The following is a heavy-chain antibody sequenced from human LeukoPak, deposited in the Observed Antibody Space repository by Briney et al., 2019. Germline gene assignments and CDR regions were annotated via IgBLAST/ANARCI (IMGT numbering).Heavy chain of an antibody. D-gene: IGHD3-9*01. V-gene: IGHV3-30*18. CDR3: AKDGSSYYDILTGYYSWFDP. J-gene: IGHJ5*02. CDR1: GFTFSSHG. CDR2: ISYYGSNK. Sequence: GSLRLSWAASGFTFSSHGIQWVRQAPGKGLEWVGVISYYGSNKYYADSVKGRFTISRDNSKNTLYLQMNSLRAEDTAVYYCAKDGSSYYDILTGYYSWFDPWGQGTLVTVSS.